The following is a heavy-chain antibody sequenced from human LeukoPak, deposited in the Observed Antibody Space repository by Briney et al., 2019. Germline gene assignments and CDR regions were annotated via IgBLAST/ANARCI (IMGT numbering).Heavy chain of an antibody. CDR1: GYTFTSYY. Sequence: ASVKVSCKASGYTFTSYYMHWVRQAPGRGLEWMGIINPSGGSTSYAQKFQGRVTMTRDTSTSTVYMELSSLRSEDTAVYYCARAATVPRVFDYWGQGTLVTVSS. CDR2: INPSGGST. J-gene: IGHJ4*02. V-gene: IGHV1-46*01. CDR3: ARAATVPRVFDY. D-gene: IGHD4-17*01.